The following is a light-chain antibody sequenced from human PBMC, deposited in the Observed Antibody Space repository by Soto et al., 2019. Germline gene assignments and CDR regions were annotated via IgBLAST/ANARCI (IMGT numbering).Light chain of an antibody. Sequence: QSALTQPASVSGSPGQSITISCTGTSSDIGSNNYVSWFQQRPGKAPTLIIYEVSNRPSGVSTHFSGSKSGNTASLTISGLLPEDEAEYYCSSYTTTTRRFGGGTKLTFL. J-gene: IGLJ3*02. CDR2: EVS. V-gene: IGLV2-14*01. CDR3: SSYTTTTRR. CDR1: SSDIGSNNY.